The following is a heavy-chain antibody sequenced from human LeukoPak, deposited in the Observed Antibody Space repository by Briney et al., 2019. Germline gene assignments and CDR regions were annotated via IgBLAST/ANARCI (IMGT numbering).Heavy chain of an antibody. CDR1: GFTFSSYS. CDR3: AREYCGGDCYSQYFQH. D-gene: IGHD2-21*01. J-gene: IGHJ1*01. CDR2: ITNSNSTI. Sequence: GGSLRLSCAASGFTFSSYSMNWVRQAPGKGLERVAHITNSNSTIYYADSVKGRFTISRDNAKNSLYLQMNSLRAEDTAVYYCAREYCGGDCYSQYFQHWGQGTLVTVSS. V-gene: IGHV3-48*01.